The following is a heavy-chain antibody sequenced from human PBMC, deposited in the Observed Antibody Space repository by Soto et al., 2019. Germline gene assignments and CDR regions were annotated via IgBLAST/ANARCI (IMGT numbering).Heavy chain of an antibody. J-gene: IGHJ4*02. V-gene: IGHV3-15*01. CDR1: GFTFSNAW. CDR2: ITSKSAGATT. CDR3: YTEHTLFMAH. Sequence: EAQLVESGGGLVTPGESLRLSCVASGFTFSNAWMSWVRQVPGKGLEWIGRITSKSAGATTAYAATVTGRFTVSRDDLKNTLYLQVNSLKTEDTGIYYCYTEHTLFMAHWGQGTLVTGSS.